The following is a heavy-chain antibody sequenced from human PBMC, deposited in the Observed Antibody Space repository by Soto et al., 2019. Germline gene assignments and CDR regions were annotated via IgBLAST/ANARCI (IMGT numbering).Heavy chain of an antibody. CDR1: GVSFSSYA. CDR3: ATTDGPLGPR. V-gene: IGHV1-69*01. D-gene: IGHD2-8*01. CDR2: IIAVSGPT. Sequence: QVQLVQSGAEVQKPGSSVRVSCKPSGVSFSSYAINWVRQAPGQGLAWLGAIIAVSGPTNVAQKIQDRVTITADERTSTVFMALGSLRSEDTAVYFCATTDGPLGPRWGQGTLVTVSS. J-gene: IGHJ4*02.